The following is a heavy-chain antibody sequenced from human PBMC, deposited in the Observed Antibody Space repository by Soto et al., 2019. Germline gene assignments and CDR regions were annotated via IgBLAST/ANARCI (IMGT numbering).Heavy chain of an antibody. CDR3: AKDAISMVRGVNNWFDP. J-gene: IGHJ5*02. D-gene: IGHD3-10*01. Sequence: EVQLLESGGGLVQPGGSLTLSCAASGFIFSSYAMTWVRQAPGKGLEWVSGISGGGGVSTYYADSVKGRFTISRDNSMNTLYLQMNRLRAEDTAVYYCAKDAISMVRGVNNWFDPWGQGTLVTVSS. CDR1: GFIFSSYA. V-gene: IGHV3-23*01. CDR2: ISGGGGVST.